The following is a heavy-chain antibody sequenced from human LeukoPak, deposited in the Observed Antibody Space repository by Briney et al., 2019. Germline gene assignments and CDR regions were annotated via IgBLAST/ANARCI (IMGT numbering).Heavy chain of an antibody. J-gene: IGHJ5*02. V-gene: IGHV4-39*02. CDR3: ARYCSGVTCNWVDP. CDR2: ISYSGNT. CDR1: GDSLSNPSYY. D-gene: IGHD2-15*01. Sequence: KPSETLSLTCTVSGDSLSNPSYYWGWIRQPPGKGPEWIGSISYSGNTYYSPSLKSRVSISLDTSKTHLSLNLTSVTAADTAVYYCARYCSGVTCNWVDPWGQGTLVTVSS.